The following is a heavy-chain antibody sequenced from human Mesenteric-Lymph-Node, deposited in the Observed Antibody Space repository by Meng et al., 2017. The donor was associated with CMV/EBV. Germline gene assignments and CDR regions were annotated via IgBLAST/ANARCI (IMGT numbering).Heavy chain of an antibody. Sequence: ASVKVSCKASGYTFTSHDINRVRQATGQGLEWMGWMNPNSGNTGYAQKYQGRVTMTRNTSISTAYMELSSLRSEDTAVYYCARGLVHYDFWSGYYTGDRPSDYWGQGTLVTVSS. J-gene: IGHJ4*02. CDR1: GYTFTSHD. CDR2: MNPNSGNT. CDR3: ARGLVHYDFWSGYYTGDRPSDY. V-gene: IGHV1-8*01. D-gene: IGHD3-3*01.